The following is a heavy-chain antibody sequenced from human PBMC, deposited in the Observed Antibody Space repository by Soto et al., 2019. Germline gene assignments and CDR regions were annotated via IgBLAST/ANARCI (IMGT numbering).Heavy chain of an antibody. D-gene: IGHD1-7*01. V-gene: IGHV1-2*02. CDR3: ARQLRWPSGPYGMDV. Sequence: RASVKVSCKASGYTFTGYYMHWVRQAPGQGLEWMGWINPNSGGTNYAQKFQGRVTMTRDTSISTAYMELSRLRSDDTAVYYCARQLRWPSGPYGMDVWGQGTTVTVSS. CDR2: INPNSGGT. CDR1: GYTFTGYY. J-gene: IGHJ6*02.